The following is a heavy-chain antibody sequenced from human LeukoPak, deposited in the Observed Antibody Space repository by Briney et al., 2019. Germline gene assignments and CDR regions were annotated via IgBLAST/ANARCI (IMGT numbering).Heavy chain of an antibody. J-gene: IGHJ3*02. CDR2: IWYDGSSK. CDR3: ARPYNSSAYYGDAFDI. V-gene: IGHV3-33*01. D-gene: IGHD3-22*01. Sequence: GRSLRLSCAASGFTFSIYGMHWVRQAPGKGLEWVAVIWYDGSSKYYADSVKGRFTISRDNSKNTLSLQMNSLRAEDTGVYYCARPYNSSAYYGDAFDIWGQGTMVTVSS. CDR1: GFTFSIYG.